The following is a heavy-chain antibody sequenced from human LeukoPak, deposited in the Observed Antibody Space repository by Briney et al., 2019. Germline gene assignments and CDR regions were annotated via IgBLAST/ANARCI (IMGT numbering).Heavy chain of an antibody. Sequence: PSETLSLTCSVPGGSINNYYWGWIRQPPGKGLEWIGYMYFSGNTNYNASLESRVTISIDTSKNKLSLQLRSMTDADTAVYCCARGKLRFFAWVLKADAFDVWGPGTLVTVSS. CDR2: MYFSGNT. CDR1: GGSINNYY. J-gene: IGHJ3*01. V-gene: IGHV4-4*08. D-gene: IGHD3-9*01. CDR3: ARGKLRFFAWVLKADAFDV.